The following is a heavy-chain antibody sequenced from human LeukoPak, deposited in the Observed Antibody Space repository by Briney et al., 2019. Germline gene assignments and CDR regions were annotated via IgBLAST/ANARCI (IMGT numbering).Heavy chain of an antibody. V-gene: IGHV3-23*01. CDR1: GFTFSNYA. D-gene: IGHD3-10*01. CDR2: ISGGGGST. Sequence: PGGSPRLSCAASGFTFSNYAMSWVRQAPGKGLEWVSAISGGGGSTYYADSVKGRSTISRDNSKNTLYLQMNNLRAEDTAVYCCAKDNRLDTFYHGSGSPLDWGQGTLVTVSS. CDR3: AKDNRLDTFYHGSGSPLD. J-gene: IGHJ4*02.